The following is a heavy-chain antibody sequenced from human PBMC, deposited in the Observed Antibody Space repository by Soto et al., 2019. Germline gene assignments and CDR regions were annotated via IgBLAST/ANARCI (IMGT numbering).Heavy chain of an antibody. CDR3: ARAAGKSKLLPYYFDP. CDR1: GYAFTTSA. J-gene: IGHJ5*02. CDR2: INPATGDT. V-gene: IGHV1-3*01. D-gene: IGHD3-10*01. Sequence: QVHLVQSGAEAQKPGASVRISCQASGYAFTTSAINWVRQAPGQSLEWMGWINPATGDTKYSQNVRGRVTFALDTSATTAYMDLRSLASHDTAVYYCARAAGKSKLLPYYFDPWGQGTLVTVSS.